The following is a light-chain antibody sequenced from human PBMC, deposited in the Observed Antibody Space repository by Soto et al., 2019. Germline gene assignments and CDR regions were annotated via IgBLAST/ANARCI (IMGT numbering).Light chain of an antibody. CDR3: QQYYSTPLT. V-gene: IGKV4-1*01. J-gene: IGKJ4*01. Sequence: DIVMTQSPDSLAVSLGERATINCKFSQSVLYSSNNKNYLAWYQQKPGQPPNLLIYWASTRESGVPDRFSGSGSGTDFTLTISSLQAEDVAVYYCQQYYSTPLTFGGGTKVDIK. CDR2: WAS. CDR1: QSVLYSSNNKNY.